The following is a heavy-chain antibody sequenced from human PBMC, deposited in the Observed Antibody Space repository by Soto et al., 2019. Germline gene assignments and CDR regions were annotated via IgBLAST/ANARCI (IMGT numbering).Heavy chain of an antibody. CDR2: ISAYNGNT. CDR3: ARDLRIGAAAEVYYYYGMDV. D-gene: IGHD6-13*01. Sequence: ASVKVSCKASGYTFTSYGISWVRKAPGQGLEWMGWISAYNGNTNYAQKLQGRVTMTTDTSTSTAYMELRSLRSDDTAVYYCARDLRIGAAAEVYYYYGMDVWGQGTTVTVSS. V-gene: IGHV1-18*01. J-gene: IGHJ6*02. CDR1: GYTFTSYG.